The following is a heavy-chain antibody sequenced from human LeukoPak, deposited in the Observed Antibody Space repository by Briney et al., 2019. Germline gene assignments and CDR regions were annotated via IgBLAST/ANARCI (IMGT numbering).Heavy chain of an antibody. CDR2: IFHSGST. D-gene: IGHD3-10*01. CDR3: AREPSARYFVL. J-gene: IGHJ2*01. CDR1: AYSISSGYY. Sequence: SETLSLTCTVSAYSISSGYYWGWIRQPPGKGLEWIGSIFHSGSTYYNPSLKSRVTISVDTSKHQFSLKLSSVTAADTAVYHCAREPSARYFVLWGRGTLVTLSS. V-gene: IGHV4-38-2*02.